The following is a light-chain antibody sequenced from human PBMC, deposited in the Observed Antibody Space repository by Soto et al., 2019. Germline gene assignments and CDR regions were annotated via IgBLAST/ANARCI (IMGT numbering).Light chain of an antibody. Sequence: IVMTPSPATLSVSPGARVTLSCTTSQSVGSHIAWYQQKPGQAPRLLLYGASTRATGIPARFSGSGGGTDFTLTISSVQSEDFAVYFCQQYKNWPLFGQGTRLEIK. J-gene: IGKJ5*01. CDR1: QSVGSH. CDR2: GAS. CDR3: QQYKNWPL. V-gene: IGKV3-15*01.